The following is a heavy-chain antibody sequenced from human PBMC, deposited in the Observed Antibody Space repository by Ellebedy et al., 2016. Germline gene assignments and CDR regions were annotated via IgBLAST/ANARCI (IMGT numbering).Heavy chain of an antibody. J-gene: IGHJ4*02. CDR2: IKQDGSQI. V-gene: IGHV3-7*04. CDR3: ARARIDY. CDR1: GSTLSRYW. Sequence: GGSLRLSCAASGSTLSRYWMSWFRQAPGKGLEWVANIKQDGSQIQYVDSVKGRFTISRDNAKNSLYLQMNSLKVEDTAVYYCARARIDYWGQGTLVSVSS.